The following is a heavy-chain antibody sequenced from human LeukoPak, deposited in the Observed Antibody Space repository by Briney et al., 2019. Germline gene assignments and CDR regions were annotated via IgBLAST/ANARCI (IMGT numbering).Heavy chain of an antibody. V-gene: IGHV3-30-3*01. CDR3: ARKSFVGGVPAFDI. CDR2: ISYDGSNK. Sequence: TGGSLRLSCAASGFTFSSYAMHWVRQAPGKGLEWVAVISYDGSNKYYADSVKSRFTISRDNSKNTLYLQMNSLRAEDTAVYYCARKSFVGGVPAFDIWGQGTMVTVSS. D-gene: IGHD3-16*01. J-gene: IGHJ3*02. CDR1: GFTFSSYA.